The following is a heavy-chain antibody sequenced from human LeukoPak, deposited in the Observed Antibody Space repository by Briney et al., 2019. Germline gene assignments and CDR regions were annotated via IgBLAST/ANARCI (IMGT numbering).Heavy chain of an antibody. CDR3: AKMQTAVAASAIDY. CDR2: INSDGSSA. Sequence: PGGSLRLSYAASGFTFSSYLMHWVRQAPGKGLVWVSYINSDGSSANYADSVKGRFTISRDNAKNTVYLQMNSLRAEDTAVYYCAKMQTAVAASAIDYWGQGTLVTVSS. V-gene: IGHV3-74*01. J-gene: IGHJ4*02. CDR1: GFTFSSYL. D-gene: IGHD6-19*01.